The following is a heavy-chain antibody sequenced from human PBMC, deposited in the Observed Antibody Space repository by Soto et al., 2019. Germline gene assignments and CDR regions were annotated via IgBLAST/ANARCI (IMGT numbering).Heavy chain of an antibody. CDR2: ISSSSSYI. Sequence: EVQLVESGGGLVKPGGSLRLSCAASGFTFSSYSMNWVRQAPGKGLEWVSSISSSSSYIYYADSVKGRFTISRHNAKNSLYLQMNSLRDEDTAVYYCARGYDYVWGSYRVGAFDNWGQGTMVTVSS. CDR1: GFTFSSYS. D-gene: IGHD3-16*02. V-gene: IGHV3-21*01. J-gene: IGHJ3*02. CDR3: ARGYDYVWGSYRVGAFDN.